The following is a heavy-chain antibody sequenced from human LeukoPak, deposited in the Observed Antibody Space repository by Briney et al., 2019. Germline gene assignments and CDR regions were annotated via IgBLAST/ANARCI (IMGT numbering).Heavy chain of an antibody. D-gene: IGHD1-26*01. CDR2: ISSSSSTI. CDR3: ARDGIIAQKGRSPNNYYYMDV. Sequence: GGSLRLSCAASGFTFSSYSMNWVRQAPGKGLEWVSYISSSSSTIYSADSVKGRFTISRDNAKNSLYLQMNSLRAEDTAVYYCARDGIIAQKGRSPNNYYYMDVWGKGTTVTVSS. CDR1: GFTFSSYS. J-gene: IGHJ6*03. V-gene: IGHV3-48*04.